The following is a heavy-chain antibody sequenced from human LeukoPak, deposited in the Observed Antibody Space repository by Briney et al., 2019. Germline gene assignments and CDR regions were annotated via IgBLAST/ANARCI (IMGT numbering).Heavy chain of an antibody. J-gene: IGHJ4*02. CDR1: GFTFGDYG. Sequence: PGGSLRLSCAASGFTFGDYGMSWVRQAPEKGLEWVSAITWSGGSTGYADSVKGRFTISRDNAKNSLYLQMNSLRAEDTALYYCAREGGATVYYFDYWGQGTLVTVSS. CDR3: AREGGATVYYFDY. CDR2: ITWSGGST. V-gene: IGHV3-20*04. D-gene: IGHD4-11*01.